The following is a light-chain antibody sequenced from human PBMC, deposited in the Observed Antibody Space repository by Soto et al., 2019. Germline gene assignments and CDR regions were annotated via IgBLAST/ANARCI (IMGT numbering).Light chain of an antibody. CDR2: EVN. CDR3: SSYTSSSTLYV. J-gene: IGLJ1*01. V-gene: IGLV2-14*01. CDR1: SSDVGSYTY. Sequence: QSVLTQPASVSGSPRQSITISCTGASSDVGSYTYVSWYQQHPGKAPKLMIYEVNNRPSGVSNRFPGSKSGNPASLTISGLQAEDEADYYCSSYTSSSTLYVFGTGTKVTVL.